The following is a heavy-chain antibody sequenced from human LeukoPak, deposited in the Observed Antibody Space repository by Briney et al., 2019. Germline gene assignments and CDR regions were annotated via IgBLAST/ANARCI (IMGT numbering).Heavy chain of an antibody. J-gene: IGHJ5*02. D-gene: IGHD2-2*01. CDR3: ARARDIVVVPAAQPEAGCWFDP. Sequence: SVKVSCKASGGTFSSYAISWVRQAPGQGLEWMGGIIPIFGTANYAQKFQGRVTITADESTSTAYMELSSLRSEDTAVYYCARARDIVVVPAAQPEAGCWFDPWGQGTLVTVTS. CDR1: GGTFSSYA. V-gene: IGHV1-69*13. CDR2: IIPIFGTA.